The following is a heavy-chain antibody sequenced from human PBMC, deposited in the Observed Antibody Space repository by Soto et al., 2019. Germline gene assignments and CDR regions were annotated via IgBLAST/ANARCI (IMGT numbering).Heavy chain of an antibody. D-gene: IGHD3-22*01. V-gene: IGHV3-23*01. CDR2: FSAGGDYR. J-gene: IGHJ4*02. Sequence: EVQLLQSGGGLAQPGGSLTLSCAASEFSFSDYSMNWVRRAPGKGLEWVSAFSAGGDYRHYADSVKGRFTISRDNSKNTLFLQKNSLRAEDTARYYCAREARYDRGVYHYEGIDYWGQGTLVTVSS. CDR3: AREARYDRGVYHYEGIDY. CDR1: EFSFSDYS.